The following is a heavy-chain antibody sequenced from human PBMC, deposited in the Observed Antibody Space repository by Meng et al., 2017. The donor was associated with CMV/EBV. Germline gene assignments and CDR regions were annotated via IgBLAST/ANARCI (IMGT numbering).Heavy chain of an antibody. CDR1: GGSISSSSYY. CDR2: IYYSGST. J-gene: IGHJ6*02. V-gene: IGHV4-39*07. Sequence: SETLSLTCTVSGGSISSSSYYWGWIRQPPGKGLEWIGSIYYSGSTYYNPSLKSRVTISVDTSKNQFSLKLSSVTAADTAVYYCFSSRPLIKYDFWSGYYSVPDVWGQGTTVTVSS. CDR3: FSSRPLIKYDFWSGYYSVPDV. D-gene: IGHD3-3*01.